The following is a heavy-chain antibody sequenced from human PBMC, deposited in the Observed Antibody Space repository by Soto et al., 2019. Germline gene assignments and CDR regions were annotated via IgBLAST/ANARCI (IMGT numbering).Heavy chain of an antibody. CDR3: AKVSDRHYAMDV. V-gene: IGHV3-30*18. J-gene: IGHJ6*02. CDR2: IAYDGTNK. CDR1: GFTFNTYG. Sequence: RLSCAASGFTFNTYGMHWVRQAPGEGLEWVAVIAYDGTNKYFRDSVKGRFTVSRDNSKNTLYLLMNSLRPEDTAVYYCAKVSDRHYAMDVWGQGTTVTVSS.